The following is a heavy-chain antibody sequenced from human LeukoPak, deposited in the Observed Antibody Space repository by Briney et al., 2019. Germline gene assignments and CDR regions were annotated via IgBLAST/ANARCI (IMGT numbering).Heavy chain of an antibody. Sequence: ASVKVSCKASGYIFTSYGVSWVRQAPGQGLEWMGWISAFNGNTNYAQKFQGRVTITADESTSTAYMELSSLRSEDTAVYYCARNYCSSTSCYLSYYGMDVWGQGTTVAVSS. J-gene: IGHJ6*02. CDR3: ARNYCSSTSCYLSYYGMDV. CDR1: GYIFTSYG. V-gene: IGHV1-18*01. CDR2: ISAFNGNT. D-gene: IGHD2-2*01.